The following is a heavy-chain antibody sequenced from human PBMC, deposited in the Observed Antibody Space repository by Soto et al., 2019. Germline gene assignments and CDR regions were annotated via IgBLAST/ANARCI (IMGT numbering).Heavy chain of an antibody. Sequence: SETLSLTCTVSGGSISSYYWSWIRQPPGKGLEWIGYIYYSGSTNYNPSLKSRVTISVDTSKNQFSLKLSSVTAADTAVYYCATALVRFGELIFDYWGQGTLVTVS. CDR3: ATALVRFGELIFDY. V-gene: IGHV4-59*01. CDR1: GGSISSYY. J-gene: IGHJ4*02. CDR2: IYYSGST. D-gene: IGHD3-10*01.